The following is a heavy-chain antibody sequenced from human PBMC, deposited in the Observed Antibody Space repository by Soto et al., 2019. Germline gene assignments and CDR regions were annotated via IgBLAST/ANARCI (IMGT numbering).Heavy chain of an antibody. Sequence: EVRLLDSGGGLVKPGGSLRLSCATSGLTFSHYPMSWVRQAPGGGLEGVSSMSGSSSTTYYADSVRGRLTISRDRSKNTLYLQMSSLTADDTALYYCAKNQERELPRVIDFWGQGTLVTVSS. CDR2: MSGSSSTT. D-gene: IGHD1-7*01. V-gene: IGHV3-23*01. CDR3: AKNQERELPRVIDF. J-gene: IGHJ4*02. CDR1: GLTFSHYP.